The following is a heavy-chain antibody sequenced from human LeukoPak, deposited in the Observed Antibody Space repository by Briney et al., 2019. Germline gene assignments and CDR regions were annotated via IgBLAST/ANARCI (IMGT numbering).Heavy chain of an antibody. CDR1: GFTFGSYS. V-gene: IGHV3-21*01. J-gene: IGHJ4*02. CDR2: ISSSRSYI. D-gene: IGHD3-10*01. Sequence: GGSLRLSCVASGFTFGSYSMNWVRQAPGKGLEWVSSISSSRSYIYYAESVKGRFTISRDNAKNSLYLQMNSLRAEDTAVYYCARDKITMVRGVSDYWGQGTLVTVSS. CDR3: ARDKITMVRGVSDY.